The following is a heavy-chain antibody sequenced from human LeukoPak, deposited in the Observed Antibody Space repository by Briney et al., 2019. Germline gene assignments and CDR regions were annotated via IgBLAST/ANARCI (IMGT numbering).Heavy chain of an antibody. CDR3: AREKPFYYYYHMDV. Sequence: PSETLSLTCTVSGGSISSSSYYWSWIRQPPGKGLEWIGEINHSGSTNYNPSLKSRVTISVDTSKNQFSLKLSSVTAADTAVYYCAREKPFYYYYHMDVWGKGTTVTVSS. CDR1: GGSISSSSYY. J-gene: IGHJ6*03. CDR2: INHSGST. V-gene: IGHV4-39*07.